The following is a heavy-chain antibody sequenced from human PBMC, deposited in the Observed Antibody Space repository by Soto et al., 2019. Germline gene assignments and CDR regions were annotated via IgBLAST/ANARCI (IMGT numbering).Heavy chain of an antibody. V-gene: IGHV4-30-2*01. J-gene: IGHJ3*02. D-gene: IGHD2-21*01. CDR1: GGSISSGGYS. Sequence: PSATLSLTCAVSGGSISSGGYSWSWIRQPPGKGLEWIGYIYHSGSTYYNPSLKSRVTISVDRSKNQFSLKLSSVTAADTAVYYCAREGDWDAFDIWGQGTMVTVSS. CDR3: AREGDWDAFDI. CDR2: IYHSGST.